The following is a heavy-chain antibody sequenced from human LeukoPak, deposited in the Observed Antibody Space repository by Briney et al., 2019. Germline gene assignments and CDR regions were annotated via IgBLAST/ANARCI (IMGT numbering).Heavy chain of an antibody. Sequence: SETLSLTCTVSGGSITTYYWSWIRQPPGKGLEWIGYIYYTGSTSYNPSLKSRVTMSLDASKNQFSLELNSVTPADTAVYYCARGGNYWPQWWFDPWGRGTLVSVSS. CDR2: IYYTGST. V-gene: IGHV4-59*01. CDR1: GGSITTYY. CDR3: ARGGNYWPQWWFDP. D-gene: IGHD1-26*01. J-gene: IGHJ5*02.